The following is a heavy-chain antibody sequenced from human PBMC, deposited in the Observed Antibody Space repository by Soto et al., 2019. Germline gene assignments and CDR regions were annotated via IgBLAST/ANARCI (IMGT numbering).Heavy chain of an antibody. Sequence: PSETLSLTCTVSGDSISSGGYYWSWIRQHPGKGLEWIGYISHSGNTDYSSSLESRAIISIDTSNNQFSLKLSSVTAADTAVYYCARHSGPHAQWLDRGRDHDGMDVWGQGTTVTVSS. D-gene: IGHD6-19*01. V-gene: IGHV4-31*03. CDR1: GDSISSGGYY. J-gene: IGHJ6*02. CDR3: ARHSGPHAQWLDRGRDHDGMDV. CDR2: ISHSGNT.